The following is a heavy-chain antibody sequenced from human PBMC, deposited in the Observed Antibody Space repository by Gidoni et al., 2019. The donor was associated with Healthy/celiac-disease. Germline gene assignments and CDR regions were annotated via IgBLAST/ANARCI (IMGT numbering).Heavy chain of an antibody. J-gene: IGHJ3*02. CDR3: AKDHCGGDCYSGAFDI. D-gene: IGHD2-21*02. CDR2: ISYDGSNK. V-gene: IGHV3-30*18. Sequence: QVQLVESGGGVVQPGRSLRLSCAASGFTFSSYGMHWVRQAPGKGLEWVAVISYDGSNKYYADSVKGRFTISRDNSKNTLYLQMNSLRAEDTAVYYCAKDHCGGDCYSGAFDIWGQGTMVTVSS. CDR1: GFTFSSYG.